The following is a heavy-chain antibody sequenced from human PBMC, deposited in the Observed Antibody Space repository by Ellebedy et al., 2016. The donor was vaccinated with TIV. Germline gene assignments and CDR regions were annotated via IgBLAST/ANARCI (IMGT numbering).Heavy chain of an antibody. CDR2: IDPTDSYT. D-gene: IGHD6-19*01. V-gene: IGHV5-10-1*01. CDR1: GYSFTYNW. Sequence: ASVKVSCKGSGYSFTYNWIGWVRQMPGKGLEWMGKIDPTDSYTNYSPSFQGHVTISADKSISTAHLQWSGLKASDTAMYYCTRRTSSGYDYWGQGTLVTVSS. CDR3: TRRTSSGYDY. J-gene: IGHJ4*02.